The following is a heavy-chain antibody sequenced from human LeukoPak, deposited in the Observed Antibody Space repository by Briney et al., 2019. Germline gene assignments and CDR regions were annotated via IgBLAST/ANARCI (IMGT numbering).Heavy chain of an antibody. CDR2: INPNSGGT. J-gene: IGHJ4*02. Sequence: ASVKVSCKASGYTFTGYYMHWVRQAPGQGLEWMGWINPNSGGTTYEQKFQGRVTMTRDTSISTAYMELSRLRSDDTAVYYCARAHSQVAAMVLHYWGQGTLVTVSS. CDR3: ARAHSQVAAMVLHY. D-gene: IGHD5-18*01. CDR1: GYTFTGYY. V-gene: IGHV1-2*02.